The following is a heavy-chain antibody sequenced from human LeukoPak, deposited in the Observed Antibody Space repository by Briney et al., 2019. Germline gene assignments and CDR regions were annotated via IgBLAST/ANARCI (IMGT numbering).Heavy chain of an antibody. J-gene: IGHJ4*02. V-gene: IGHV4-34*01. CDR2: INHSGST. CDR1: GGSFSGYY. D-gene: IGHD3-22*01. CDR3: ARTFPMKGDY. Sequence: SETLSLTCAVYGGSFSGYYWSWIRQPPGKGLEWIGEINHSGSTNYNPSLKSRVTISVDTSKNQFSLKLSSVTAADTAVYYCARTFPMKGDYWGQGTLVTVSS.